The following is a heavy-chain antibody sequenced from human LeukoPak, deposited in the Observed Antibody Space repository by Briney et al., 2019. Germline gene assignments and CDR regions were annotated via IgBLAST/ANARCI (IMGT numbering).Heavy chain of an antibody. J-gene: IGHJ4*02. CDR3: ARDTVEMATNEGALS. CDR1: GYTFTGYY. CDR2: INPNSGGT. Sequence: ASVKVSCKASGYTFTGYYMHWVRQAPGQGLEWMGWINPNSGGTNYAQKFQGRVTMTRDTSISTAYMELSRLRSDDTAVYYCARDTVEMATNEGALSWGQGTLVTVSS. D-gene: IGHD5-24*01. V-gene: IGHV1-2*02.